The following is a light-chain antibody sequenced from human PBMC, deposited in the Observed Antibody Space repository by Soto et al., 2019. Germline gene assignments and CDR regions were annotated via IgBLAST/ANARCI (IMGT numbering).Light chain of an antibody. CDR1: QSINNW. CDR3: QHSDNYYT. J-gene: IGKJ2*01. CDR2: KAS. Sequence: DLQMTQSPSTLSASVGDRVTISCRASQSINNWLAWYQQKPGKAPKLLIYKASILESGVPSRFSGSGSGTEFTLTISSLQPDDFATYYCQHSDNYYTFGQGTKLQIK. V-gene: IGKV1-5*03.